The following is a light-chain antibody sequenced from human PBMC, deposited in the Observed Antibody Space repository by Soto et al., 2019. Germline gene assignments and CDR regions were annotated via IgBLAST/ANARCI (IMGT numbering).Light chain of an antibody. J-gene: IGLJ1*01. CDR1: SSNIGAGYD. V-gene: IGLV1-40*01. CDR2: GNS. CDR3: QSYDGSLSGYV. Sequence: QSVLTQPPSVSGAPGQRVTISCTGSSSNIGAGYDVHWYQQLPGTAPKLLIYGNSNRPSGVPDRFSGSKSGTSASLAITGLQAEHEADYYCQSYDGSLSGYVFGTGTKLTVL.